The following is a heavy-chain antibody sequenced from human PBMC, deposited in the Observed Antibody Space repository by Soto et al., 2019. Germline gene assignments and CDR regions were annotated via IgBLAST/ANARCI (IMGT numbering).Heavy chain of an antibody. D-gene: IGHD2-8*01. Sequence: ASVKVSCKASGYTFTGYYMHWVRQAPGQGLEWMGWINPNSGGKNYAQKFQGWVTMTRDTSISPAYMELSRLRSDDTAVYYCARDSATIMVYDTYYYYGMDVWGQGTTVTVSS. CDR3: ARDSATIMVYDTYYYYGMDV. CDR2: INPNSGGK. V-gene: IGHV1-2*04. CDR1: GYTFTGYY. J-gene: IGHJ6*02.